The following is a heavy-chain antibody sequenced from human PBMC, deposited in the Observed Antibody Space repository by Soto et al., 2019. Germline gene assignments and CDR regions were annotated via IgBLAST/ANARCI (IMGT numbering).Heavy chain of an antibody. Sequence: QVQLQESGPGLVKPSETLSLTCTVSGASISGFYWSWIRKSAGKGLEWIGRIYATGTTDYNPSLKSRVMMLVDTSNKQFSLKLRSVTAADTAVYYCVRDGTKTLRDWFDPWGQGISVTVSS. J-gene: IGHJ5*02. V-gene: IGHV4-4*07. CDR1: GASISGFY. D-gene: IGHD1-1*01. CDR3: VRDGTKTLRDWFDP. CDR2: IYATGTT.